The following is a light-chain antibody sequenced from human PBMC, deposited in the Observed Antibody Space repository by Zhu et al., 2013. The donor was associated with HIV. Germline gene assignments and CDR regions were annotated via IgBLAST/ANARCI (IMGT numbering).Light chain of an antibody. CDR3: QQRANLPLT. Sequence: EIVLTQSPATVSLSPGDRATLSCRTSQDIHNYLAWYQKKPGQAPRLLIFDASNRAAGIPGRFSASGSGTDFSLTISSLEPDDFGVYYCQQRANLPLTFGGGTEGGDQ. V-gene: IGKV3D-11*01. J-gene: IGKJ4*01. CDR2: DAS. CDR1: QDIHNY.